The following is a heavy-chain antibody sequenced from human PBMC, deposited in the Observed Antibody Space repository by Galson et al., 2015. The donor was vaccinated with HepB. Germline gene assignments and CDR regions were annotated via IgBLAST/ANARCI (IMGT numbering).Heavy chain of an antibody. J-gene: IGHJ6*02. CDR2: IKNKTDGGTT. V-gene: IGHV3-15*01. Sequence: SLRLSCAASGFTFSNAWMSWVRQAPGKGLEWVGRIKNKTDGGTTDYAAPVKGRFTISRDDSKNTLYLQMNSLKTEDTAVYYCTTDLHYYYYYGMDVWGQGTTVTVSS. CDR1: GFTFSNAW. D-gene: IGHD5/OR15-5a*01. CDR3: TTDLHYYYYYGMDV.